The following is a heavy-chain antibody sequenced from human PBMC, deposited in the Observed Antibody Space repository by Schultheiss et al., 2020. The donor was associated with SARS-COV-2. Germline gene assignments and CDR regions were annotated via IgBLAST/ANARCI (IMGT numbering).Heavy chain of an antibody. Sequence: GESLKISCAASGFTFSSYSMNWVRQAPGKGLEWVSAISGSGGSTYYADSVKGRLTISRDSSTKMLYLQMNSLRAEDTAVYYCAKSPPYTVVVAATPYGMDVWGQGTTVTVSS. CDR3: AKSPPYTVVVAATPYGMDV. D-gene: IGHD2-15*01. V-gene: IGHV3-23*01. CDR1: GFTFSSYS. J-gene: IGHJ6*02. CDR2: ISGSGGST.